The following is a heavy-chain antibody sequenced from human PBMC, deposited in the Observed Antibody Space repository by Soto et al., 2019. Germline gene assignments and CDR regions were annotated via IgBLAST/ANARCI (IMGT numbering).Heavy chain of an antibody. CDR3: ARDNWNYVSAFDI. Sequence: GGSLRLSCAASRFTFSDYAMQWVRQAPGKGLEWVAVIWSDGSNKYYADSVKGRFTISRDNSKNTLYLQMSSLRAEDTAVYYCARDNWNYVSAFDIWGQGTMVTVSS. J-gene: IGHJ3*02. D-gene: IGHD1-7*01. V-gene: IGHV3-33*01. CDR2: IWSDGSNK. CDR1: RFTFSDYA.